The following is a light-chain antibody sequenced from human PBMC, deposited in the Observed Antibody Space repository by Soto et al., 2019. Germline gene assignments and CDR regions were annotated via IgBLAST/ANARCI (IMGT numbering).Light chain of an antibody. CDR3: CSFAGTSYV. Sequence: QSALTQPASGAGSPGQSITLSCTGTSSDVGTYNLVSWYQQQPGKAPKLIMYEAAKRPSWVSNRFSGSRSANTASLTLSGLQAEDEDDYYCCSFAGTSYVFGTGTKVTVL. V-gene: IGLV2-23*01. CDR1: SSDVGTYNL. CDR2: EAA. J-gene: IGLJ1*01.